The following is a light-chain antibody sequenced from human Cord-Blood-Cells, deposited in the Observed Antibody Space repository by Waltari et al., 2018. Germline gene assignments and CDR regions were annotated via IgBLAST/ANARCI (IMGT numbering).Light chain of an antibody. CDR3: QQSYSTPR. V-gene: IGKV1-39*01. J-gene: IGKJ1*01. CDR1: QSISSY. CDR2: AAS. Sequence: DIQMTQSPSSLSASVGDRVTITCRASQSISSYLNWYQQKPGKPPKLLIYAASSLQSGVPSRFSGSGSGTDFTLTISSLQPKDFATDYCQQSYSTPRFGQGTKVEIK.